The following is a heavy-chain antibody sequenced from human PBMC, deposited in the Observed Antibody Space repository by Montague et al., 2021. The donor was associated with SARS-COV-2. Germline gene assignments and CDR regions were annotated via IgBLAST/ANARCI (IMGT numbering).Heavy chain of an antibody. D-gene: IGHD3-16*01. J-gene: IGHJ6*02. V-gene: IGHV4-61*08. CDR3: ARGGHQLRFGLDV. Sequence: SETLSLTCTVSGGSVNSGGYYWSWIRQPPGKGLEWIGNIYYSGTTNYNPSLKSRVTISVDTSKNQFSLKLSSVTAADTAVYYCARGGHQLRFGLDVWGQGTTVTVSS. CDR2: IYYSGTT. CDR1: GGSVNSGGYY.